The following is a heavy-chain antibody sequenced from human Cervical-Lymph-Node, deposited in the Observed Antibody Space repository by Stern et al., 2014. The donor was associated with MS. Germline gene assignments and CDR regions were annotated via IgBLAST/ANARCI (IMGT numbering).Heavy chain of an antibody. J-gene: IGHJ4*02. V-gene: IGHV4-39*01. CDR1: GGSTSSSNYY. D-gene: IGHD3-10*01. Sequence: QVQLQESGPGLVKPSETLSLTCTVSGGSTSSSNYYWGWIRQPPGKGLEWIASISHSGSSYSIPSLKSRLTISIDTSKTHFPLNLISVTAADTAVYYCASLNGSGSYPDYWGQGTLVIVSS. CDR2: ISHSGSS. CDR3: ASLNGSGSYPDY.